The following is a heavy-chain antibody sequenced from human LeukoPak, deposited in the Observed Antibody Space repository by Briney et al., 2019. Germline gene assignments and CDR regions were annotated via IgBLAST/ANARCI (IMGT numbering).Heavy chain of an antibody. J-gene: IGHJ4*02. CDR1: GGSISNSSYY. CDR3: ARVGGSYYEDYFDY. Sequence: SETLSLTCTVSGGSISNSSYYWGWIRQPPGKGLEWIGSIYYSGSTYYNPSLKSRVTISVDTSKNQFSLKLSSVTAADTAVYYCARVGGSYYEDYFDYWGQGTLVTVSS. V-gene: IGHV4-39*07. CDR2: IYYSGST. D-gene: IGHD1-26*01.